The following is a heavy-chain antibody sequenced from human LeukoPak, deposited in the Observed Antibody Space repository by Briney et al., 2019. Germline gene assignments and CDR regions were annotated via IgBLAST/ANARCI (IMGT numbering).Heavy chain of an antibody. CDR3: ASPIAAAGDFDY. V-gene: IGHV4-30-2*01. J-gene: IGHJ4*02. D-gene: IGHD6-13*01. CDR1: GGSISSGGYY. Sequence: SETLSLTCTVSGGSISSGGYYWSWIRQPPGKGLEWIGYIYHSGSTYYNPSLKSRVTISVDRSKNQFSLKLSSVTAADTAVYYCASPIAAAGDFDYWGQGTLVTVSS. CDR2: IYHSGST.